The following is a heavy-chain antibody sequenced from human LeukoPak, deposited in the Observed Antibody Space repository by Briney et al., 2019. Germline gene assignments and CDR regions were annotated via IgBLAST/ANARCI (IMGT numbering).Heavy chain of an antibody. CDR1: GYTFTSYA. J-gene: IGHJ6*02. Sequence: ASVKVSCKASGYTFTSYAMHWVRQAPGQRLEWMGWINAGNGNTKCSQKFQGRVTITRDTSASTAYMELSSLRSEDTAVYYCARAGHYYGSGSYYAPPLDYYYYGMDVWGQGTTVTVSS. D-gene: IGHD3-10*01. CDR3: ARAGHYYGSGSYYAPPLDYYYYGMDV. V-gene: IGHV1-3*01. CDR2: INAGNGNT.